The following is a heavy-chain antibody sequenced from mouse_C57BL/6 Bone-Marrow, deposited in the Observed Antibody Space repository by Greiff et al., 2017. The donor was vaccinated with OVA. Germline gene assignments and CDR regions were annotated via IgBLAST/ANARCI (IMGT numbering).Heavy chain of an antibody. CDR2: IHPNSGST. J-gene: IGHJ2*01. V-gene: IGHV1-64*01. D-gene: IGHD4-1*01. Sequence: QVQLQQPGAELVNPGASVKLSCKASGYTFTSYWMHWVKQRPGQGLEWIGMIHPNSGSTNYNEKFKSKATLTVDKSSSTAYMQLSSLTSEDSAVYYCARKLTGYFDYWGQGTTLTVSS. CDR3: ARKLTGYFDY. CDR1: GYTFTSYW.